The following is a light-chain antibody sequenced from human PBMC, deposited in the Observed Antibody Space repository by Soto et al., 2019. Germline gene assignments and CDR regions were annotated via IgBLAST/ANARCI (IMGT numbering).Light chain of an antibody. Sequence: DIQMTQSPSSLSASVGDRVTITCRASQDIRNYLVWYQKKPGQPPKVLIYAASTLHSGGPYRFSGSGFGTDFTLTISSLKPEYVSAYSCQKYKYAPLTCSGGTKVDVK. CDR3: QKYKYAPLT. CDR1: QDIRNY. V-gene: IGKV1-27*01. J-gene: IGKJ4*01. CDR2: AAS.